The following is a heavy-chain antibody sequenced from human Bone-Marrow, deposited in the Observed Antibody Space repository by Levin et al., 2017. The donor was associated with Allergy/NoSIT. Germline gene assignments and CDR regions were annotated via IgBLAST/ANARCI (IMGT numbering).Heavy chain of an antibody. V-gene: IGHV3-30*18. J-gene: IGHJ5*02. Sequence: PGGSLRLSCAASGFTFSSYGMHWVRQAPGKGLEWVAVISYDGSNKYYADSVKGRSTISRDNSKNTLYLQMNSLRAEDTAVYYCAKRGPNGDYSWFDPWGQGTLVTVSS. CDR1: GFTFSSYG. CDR3: AKRGPNGDYSWFDP. D-gene: IGHD4-17*01. CDR2: ISYDGSNK.